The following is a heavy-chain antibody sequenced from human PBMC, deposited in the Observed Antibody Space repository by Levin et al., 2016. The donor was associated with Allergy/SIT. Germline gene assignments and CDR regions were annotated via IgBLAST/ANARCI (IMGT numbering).Heavy chain of an antibody. J-gene: IGHJ5*02. V-gene: IGHV1-46*01. Sequence: WVRXAPGQGLEWMGIINPSGGSTSYAQKFQGRVTMTRDTSTSTVYMELSSLRSEDTAVYYCARGEGHNWFDPGAREPWSPSPQ. CDR2: INPSGGST. D-gene: IGHD1-26*01. CDR3: ARGEGHNWFDP.